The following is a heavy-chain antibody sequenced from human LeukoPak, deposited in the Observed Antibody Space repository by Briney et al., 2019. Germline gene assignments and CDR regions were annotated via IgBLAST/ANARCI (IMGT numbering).Heavy chain of an antibody. CDR1: GFTFSSYS. D-gene: IGHD3-22*01. CDR3: ARASYDSSGYYRIDI. CDR2: IISTGNII. V-gene: IGHV3-48*04. Sequence: GGSLRLSCAASGFTFSSYSMNWVRQAPGKGLEWVSYIISTGNIIYYAYSVKGRFTISRDNATNSLYLQMNSLRGEDTAVYYCARASYDSSGYYRIDIWGQGTMVTVSS. J-gene: IGHJ3*02.